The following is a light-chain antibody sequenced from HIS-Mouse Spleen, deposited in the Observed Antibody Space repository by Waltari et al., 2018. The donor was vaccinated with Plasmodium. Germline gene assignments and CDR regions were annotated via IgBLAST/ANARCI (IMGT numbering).Light chain of an antibody. Sequence: SYELTQPLSVSVALGQTARITCGGNNIGSKNVHWYQQKPGQAPGLVNYRDSNRPSGIPERFSGSNTGNTATLTISRAQAGDEADYYCQVWDSSTVVFGGGTKLTVL. CDR2: RDS. V-gene: IGLV3-9*01. CDR1: NIGSKN. J-gene: IGLJ2*01. CDR3: QVWDSSTVV.